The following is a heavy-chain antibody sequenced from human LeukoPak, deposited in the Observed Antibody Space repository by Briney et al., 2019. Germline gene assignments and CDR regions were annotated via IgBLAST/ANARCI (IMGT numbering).Heavy chain of an antibody. CDR3: ARDRYSSSWYLKYNWFDP. D-gene: IGHD6-13*01. J-gene: IGHJ5*02. CDR2: IYTSGST. Sequence: PSETLSLTCTVSGGSISSYYWSWIRQPAGKGLEWIGRIYTSGSTNYNPSLKSRVTMSVDTSKNQFSLKLSSVTAADTAVYYCARDRYSSSWYLKYNWFDPWGQGTLVTVSS. V-gene: IGHV4-4*07. CDR1: GGSISSYY.